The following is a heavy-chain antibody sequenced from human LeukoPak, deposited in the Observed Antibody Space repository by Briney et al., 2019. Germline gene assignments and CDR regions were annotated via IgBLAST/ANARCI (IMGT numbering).Heavy chain of an antibody. CDR3: ARLSSGSSSWYDIDY. CDR2: IYYSGGT. CDR1: GGSIRSYY. D-gene: IGHD6-13*01. Sequence: PSETLSLTCTVSGGSIRSYYWSWIRQPPGKGLEWIGYIYYSGGTNYNPSLKSRVTISVDTSKNQFSLKLSSVTAADTAVYYCARLSSGSSSWYDIDYWGQGTLVTVSS. J-gene: IGHJ4*02. V-gene: IGHV4-59*08.